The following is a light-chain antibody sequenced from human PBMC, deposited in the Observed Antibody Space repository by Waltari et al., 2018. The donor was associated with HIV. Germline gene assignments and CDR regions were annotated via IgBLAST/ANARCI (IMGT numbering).Light chain of an antibody. CDR3: SSYGSTNTLV. CDR2: DVS. J-gene: IGLJ3*02. V-gene: IGLV2-14*03. CDR1: SSDIGGYNN. Sequence: HSALTQPASVSGSPGQSVTISCTGGSSDIGGYNNVSWYQHHPGEATQLIIYDVSKRPSGISDRFSASNSGNTASLTISGLRPEDEALYYCSSYGSTNTLVFGGGTTLTVL.